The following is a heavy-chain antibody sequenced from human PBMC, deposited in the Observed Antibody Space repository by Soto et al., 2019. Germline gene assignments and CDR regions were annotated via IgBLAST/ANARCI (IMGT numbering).Heavy chain of an antibody. D-gene: IGHD3-16*01. CDR3: AGQDYDYIWGNRWFDP. CDR1: GGSISSYY. V-gene: IGHV4-59*08. Sequence: SETLSLTCTVSGGSISSYYWSWIRQPPGKGLEWIGYIYYSGSTNYNPSLKSRVTISVDTSKNQFSLKLSSVTAADTAVYYCAGQDYDYIWGNRWFDPWGQGTLVTVSS. CDR2: IYYSGST. J-gene: IGHJ5*02.